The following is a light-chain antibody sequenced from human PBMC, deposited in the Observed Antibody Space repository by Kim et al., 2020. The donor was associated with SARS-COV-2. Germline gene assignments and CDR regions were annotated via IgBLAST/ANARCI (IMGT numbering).Light chain of an antibody. CDR1: SGSIASNY. J-gene: IGLJ3*02. CDR2: EDN. V-gene: IGLV6-57*01. CDR3: QSYDSSNQV. Sequence: GKTVTISCNRSSGSIASNYVQWYQQRPGSSPTTVIYEDNQRPSGVPDRFSGSIDSSSNAASLTISGLKTEDEADYYCQSYDSSNQVFGGGTKLTVL.